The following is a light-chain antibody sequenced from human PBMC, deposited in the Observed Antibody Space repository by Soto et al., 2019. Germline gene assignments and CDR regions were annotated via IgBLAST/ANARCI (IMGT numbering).Light chain of an antibody. J-gene: IGKJ2*01. Sequence: DIVMTQSPDSLAVSLGERATINCKSSQSVLYSSNNKNYLAWYPQRPGQPPKLLIYWASTRESGVPDRFSGSGSGTDFTLTITRLQAEDVAVYYCQQYERTPPTFGQGTKVEIK. V-gene: IGKV4-1*01. CDR2: WAS. CDR3: QQYERTPPT. CDR1: QSVLYSSNNKNY.